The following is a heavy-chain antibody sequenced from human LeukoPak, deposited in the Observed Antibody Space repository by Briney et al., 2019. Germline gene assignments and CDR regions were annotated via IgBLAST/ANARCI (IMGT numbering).Heavy chain of an antibody. D-gene: IGHD5-18*01. CDR1: GFTFSSYG. CDR2: IWYDGSEK. J-gene: IGHJ4*02. V-gene: IGHV3-33*06. Sequence: QPGRSLRLSCAASGFTFSSYGMHWVRQAPGKGLEWVAVIWYDGSEKYYADSVKGRFTISRDNSKNTLYLEMNSLRAEDTAVYYCAKGGRGYSYGYSDYWGQGTLVTVSS. CDR3: AKGGRGYSYGYSDY.